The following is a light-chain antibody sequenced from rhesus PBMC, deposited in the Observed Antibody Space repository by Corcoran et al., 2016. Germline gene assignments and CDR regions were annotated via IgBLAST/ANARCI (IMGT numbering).Light chain of an antibody. CDR2: KAS. Sequence: DIQMTQSPSSLSASVGDRVTITCRASENVNYYLNWYQQKPGKAPKLLIYKASTLQSGVPSRLSGSGAGTDYTVTISSLQPEDVATYYCQHGYGTPYSFGQGTKVEIK. V-gene: IGKV1-74*01. CDR1: ENVNYY. J-gene: IGKJ2*01. CDR3: QHGYGTPYS.